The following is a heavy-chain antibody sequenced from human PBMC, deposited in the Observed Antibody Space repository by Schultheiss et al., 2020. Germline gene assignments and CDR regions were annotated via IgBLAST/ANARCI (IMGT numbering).Heavy chain of an antibody. Sequence: VESLKISFKGSGYSFTSYCIGWVRQMPGKGLEWMGIIYPGDSDTRYSPSFQGQVTISADKSISTAYLQWSSLKASDTAMYYCARQLGQLWPSVRYYGMDVWGQGTTVTVSS. V-gene: IGHV5-51*01. CDR1: GYSFTSYC. J-gene: IGHJ6*02. CDR3: ARQLGQLWPSVRYYGMDV. D-gene: IGHD5-18*01. CDR2: IYPGDSDT.